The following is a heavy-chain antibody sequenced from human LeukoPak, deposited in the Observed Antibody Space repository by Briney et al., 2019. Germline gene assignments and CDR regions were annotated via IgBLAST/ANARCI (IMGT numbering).Heavy chain of an antibody. CDR3: ARGVRSYSSSWYFDY. J-gene: IGHJ4*02. D-gene: IGHD6-13*01. CDR1: GGSIRSSYYY. Sequence: SETLSLTCTVSGGSIRSSYYYWGWIRQPPGKGLEWIGSIYDSGSTYYNPSLKSRVTISVDTSKNQFSLKLSSVTAADTAVYYCARGVRSYSSSWYFDYWGQGTLVTVSS. V-gene: IGHV4-39*07. CDR2: IYDSGST.